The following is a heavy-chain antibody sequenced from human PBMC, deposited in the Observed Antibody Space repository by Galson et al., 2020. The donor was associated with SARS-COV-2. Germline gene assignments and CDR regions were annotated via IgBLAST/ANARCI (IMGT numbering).Heavy chain of an antibody. J-gene: IGHJ6*02. D-gene: IGHD3-3*01. V-gene: IGHV4-39*07. CDR1: GASIDSTSYY. CDR3: AGDVVGITMDGVVTNYRFYGLDV. CDR2: IYYDGTT. Sequence: SETLSLTCTVSGASIDSTSYYWGWIRQPPGKGLEWLGIIYYDGTTYYNPSLKSRVTISIDTTKNQFSLKLSSVTAAADSGVYCCAGDVVGITMDGVVTNYRFYGLDVWGQGTTVTVSS.